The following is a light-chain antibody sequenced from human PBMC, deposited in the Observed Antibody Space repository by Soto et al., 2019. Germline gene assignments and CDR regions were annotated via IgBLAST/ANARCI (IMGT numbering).Light chain of an antibody. CDR1: RGVSSE. CDR2: GAS. Sequence: SQMTQSPVSLSASAGEKTTTTCQASRGVSSEVTWYQQKPGQAPKLLIYGASNLYTGVPSRFSGRRSGTEFTLTISSLQPEDFAAYYCLHDFGDPWTFGQGTKVDIK. V-gene: IGKV1-6*01. CDR3: LHDFGDPWT. J-gene: IGKJ1*01.